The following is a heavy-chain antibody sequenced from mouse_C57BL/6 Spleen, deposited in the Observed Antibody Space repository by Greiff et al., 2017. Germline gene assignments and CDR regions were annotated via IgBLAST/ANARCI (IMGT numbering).Heavy chain of an antibody. J-gene: IGHJ1*03. CDR2: IYPRDGST. Sequence: WMKQRPEQGLEWIGYIYPRDGSTKYNEKFKGKATLTADKSSSTAYMQLNSLTSEDSAVYSCANGNYWYFDVWGTGTTVTVSS. D-gene: IGHD2-1*01. CDR3: ANGNYWYFDV. V-gene: IGHV1-78*01.